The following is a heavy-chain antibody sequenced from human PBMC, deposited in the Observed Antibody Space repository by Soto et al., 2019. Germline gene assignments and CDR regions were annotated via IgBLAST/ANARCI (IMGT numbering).Heavy chain of an antibody. CDR2: IIPMIGIE. CDR1: GGTFSTYN. Sequence: QVQLVQSGAEVKETGSSVKVSCKASGGTFSTYNINWVRQAPGHGLEWMGRIIPMIGIEDYAQKCQGRVTITAEKSTSTAYMELSSLRSEDTAVYYCARGTPSQAVDIWGQGTMVTVSS. CDR3: ARGTPSQAVDI. V-gene: IGHV1-69*02. J-gene: IGHJ3*02.